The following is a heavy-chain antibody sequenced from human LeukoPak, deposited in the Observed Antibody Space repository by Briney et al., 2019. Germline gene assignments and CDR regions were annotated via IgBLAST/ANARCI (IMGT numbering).Heavy chain of an antibody. Sequence: GGSLRLSCAASGFTFSSYWMHWVRQAPGKGLVWVSRINSDGSSTSYADSVKGRFTISRDNSKNTLYLQMNSLRAEDTAVYYCAKDHAAYSYGPAFFDYWGQGTLVTVSS. CDR1: GFTFSSYW. CDR2: INSDGSST. D-gene: IGHD5-18*01. J-gene: IGHJ4*02. CDR3: AKDHAAYSYGPAFFDY. V-gene: IGHV3-74*01.